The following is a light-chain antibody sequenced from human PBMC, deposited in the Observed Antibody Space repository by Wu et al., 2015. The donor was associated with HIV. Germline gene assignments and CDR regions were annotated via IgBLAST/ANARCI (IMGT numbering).Light chain of an antibody. CDR1: QSVIGNY. CDR2: GAS. CDR3: HHYGSSPLT. V-gene: IGKV3-20*01. J-gene: IGKJ4*01. Sequence: EIVLTQSPGTLSLSSGERATLSCRASQSVIGNYLAWFQQKPGQAPRLLISGASFRATGIPDRFSGSGSGTDFTLTISRLEPEDFAVYFCHHYGSSPLTFGGGTKVEIK.